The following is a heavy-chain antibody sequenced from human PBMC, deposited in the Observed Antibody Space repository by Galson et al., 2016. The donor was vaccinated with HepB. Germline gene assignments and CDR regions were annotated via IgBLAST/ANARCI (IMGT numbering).Heavy chain of an antibody. J-gene: IGHJ1*01. Sequence: SVKVSCKASGGTLSSYAISWVRQAPGQGLEWMGGIIPIFGTANYAQKFQGRVTITADESTTKAYMELSSLRFEDTAVYSCAGTARGINMVQNEYFQKWGPGTLVTVSS. CDR3: AGTARGINMVQNEYFQK. V-gene: IGHV1-69*13. CDR1: GGTLSSYA. D-gene: IGHD3-10*01. CDR2: IIPIFGTA.